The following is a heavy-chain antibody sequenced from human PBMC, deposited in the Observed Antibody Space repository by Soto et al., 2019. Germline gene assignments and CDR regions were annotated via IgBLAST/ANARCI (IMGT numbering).Heavy chain of an antibody. CDR2: IWYDGSNK. D-gene: IGHD6-13*01. V-gene: IGHV3-33*01. CDR1: GFTFSSYD. Sequence: QVQLVESGGGVVQPGRSLRLSCAASGFTFSSYDMHWVRQAPGKGLEWVAVIWYDGSNKYYADSVKGRFTISRDNSKNTLYLQMNSLRAEDTAVYYCARDRYRGSSGTDGMDVWGQGTTVTVSS. CDR3: ARDRYRGSSGTDGMDV. J-gene: IGHJ6*02.